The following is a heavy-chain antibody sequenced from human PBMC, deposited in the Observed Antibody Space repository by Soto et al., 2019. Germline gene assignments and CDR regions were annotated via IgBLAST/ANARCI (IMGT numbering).Heavy chain of an antibody. D-gene: IGHD3-10*01. CDR2: IYTSGST. CDR1: GGSISSYY. V-gene: IGHV4-4*07. J-gene: IGHJ6*02. CDR3: AREGSGYYYYYYGMDV. Sequence: WETLSLTCTVSGGSISSYYWSWIRQPAGKGLEWIGRIYTSGSTNYNPSLKSRVTMSVDTSKNQFSLKLSSVTAADTAVYYCAREGSGYYYYYYGMDVWGQGTTVTVSS.